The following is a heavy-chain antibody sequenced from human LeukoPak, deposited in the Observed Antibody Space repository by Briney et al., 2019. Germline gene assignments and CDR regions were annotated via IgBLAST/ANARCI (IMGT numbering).Heavy chain of an antibody. CDR3: ARGSYGSGSYYQNY. CDR2: IKQDGSEK. J-gene: IGHJ4*02. CDR1: GFTFSSYW. Sequence: PGGSLRLSCAASGFTFSSYWMTWVRRAPGKGLEWVANIKQDGSEKYYVDSVKGRFTISRDNAKNSLYLQMNSLRAEDTAVYYCARGSYGSGSYYQNYWGQGTLVTVSS. V-gene: IGHV3-7*01. D-gene: IGHD3-10*01.